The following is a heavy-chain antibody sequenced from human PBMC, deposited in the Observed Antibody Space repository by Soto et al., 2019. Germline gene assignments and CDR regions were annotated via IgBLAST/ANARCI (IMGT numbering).Heavy chain of an antibody. V-gene: IGHV1-58*01. D-gene: IGHD3-3*01. CDR3: AADPGFWSGYYIIRVPSYGMDV. Sequence: ASVKVSCKASGFTFTSSAVQWVRQARGQRLEWIGWIVVGSGNTNYAQKFQERVTITRDMSTSTAYMELSSLRSEDTAVYYCAADPGFWSGYYIIRVPSYGMDVWGQGTTVTVS. CDR1: GFTFTSSA. J-gene: IGHJ6*02. CDR2: IVVGSGNT.